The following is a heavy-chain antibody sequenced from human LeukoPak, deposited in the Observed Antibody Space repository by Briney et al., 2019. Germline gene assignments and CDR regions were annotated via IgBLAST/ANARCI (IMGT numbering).Heavy chain of an antibody. V-gene: IGHV4-38-2*02. CDR3: ARHSSSWYPYYYYYYGMDV. J-gene: IGHJ6*02. Sequence: PSETLSLTCIVSRYSISSGYYWGWIRPPPGKGLEWIPRIDHSGSSYHNRCIKSRVTISGDTSKNQFSLKLSSVTAADTAVYYCARHSSSWYPYYYYYYGMDVWDQGTTVTVSS. D-gene: IGHD6-13*01. CDR1: RYSISSGYY. CDR2: IDHSGSS.